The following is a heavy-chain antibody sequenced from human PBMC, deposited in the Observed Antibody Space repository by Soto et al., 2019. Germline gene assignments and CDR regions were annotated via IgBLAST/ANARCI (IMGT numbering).Heavy chain of an antibody. J-gene: IGHJ4*02. CDR1: GYSFTSYW. Sequence: GESLKISCKGSGYSFTSYWIGWVRQMPGKGLEWMGIIYPGDSDTRYSPSFQGQVTISADKSISTAYLQWSSLKASDTAMYYCARAPTTPRGWLSMAEYYYWGQGTLVTVSS. V-gene: IGHV5-51*01. D-gene: IGHD3-22*01. CDR2: IYPGDSDT. CDR3: ARAPTTPRGWLSMAEYYY.